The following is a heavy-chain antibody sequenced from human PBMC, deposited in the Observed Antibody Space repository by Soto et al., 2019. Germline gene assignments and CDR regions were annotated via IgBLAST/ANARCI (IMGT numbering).Heavy chain of an antibody. CDR3: AGGELDVAPGGYFDY. D-gene: IGHD1-26*01. Sequence: PSETLSLTCTVSGVSISSGGYYWSWIRQHPGKGLEWIGYIYYSGSTYYNPSLKSRVTISVDTSKNQFSLKLSSVTAADTAVYYCAGGELDVAPGGYFDYWGQGTLVTSP. V-gene: IGHV4-31*03. CDR2: IYYSGST. CDR1: GVSISSGGYY. J-gene: IGHJ4*02.